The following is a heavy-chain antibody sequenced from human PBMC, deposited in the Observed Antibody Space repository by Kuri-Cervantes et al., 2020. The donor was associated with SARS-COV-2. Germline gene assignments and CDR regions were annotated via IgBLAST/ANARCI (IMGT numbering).Heavy chain of an antibody. V-gene: IGHV4-59*12. CDR1: GGSISSYY. J-gene: IGHJ4*02. CDR2: IYYSGST. D-gene: IGHD3-3*01. Sequence: SETLSLTCTVSGGSISSYYWSWIRQPPGKGLEWIGYIYYSGSTNYNPSLKSRVTISVDTSKNQFSLKLSSVTAADTAVYYCARAKTIFGVAPFDYWGQGTLVTVSS. CDR3: ARAKTIFGVAPFDY.